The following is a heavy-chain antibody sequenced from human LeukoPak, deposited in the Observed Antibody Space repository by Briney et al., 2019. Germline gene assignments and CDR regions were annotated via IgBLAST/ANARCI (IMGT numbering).Heavy chain of an antibody. V-gene: IGHV3-48*02. D-gene: IGHD2-2*01. Sequence: GGSLRLSCAASGFTFSSYSMNWVRQAPGKGLEWVSYISSSGSTIYYADSVKGRFTISRDNAKNSLYLQMNSLRDEDTAVYYCARMATYCSSTSCVSGSFDYWGQGTLVTVSS. CDR1: GFTFSSYS. CDR2: ISSSGSTI. J-gene: IGHJ4*02. CDR3: ARMATYCSSTSCVSGSFDY.